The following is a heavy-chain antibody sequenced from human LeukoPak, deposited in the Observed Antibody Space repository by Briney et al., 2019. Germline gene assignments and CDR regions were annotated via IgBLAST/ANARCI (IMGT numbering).Heavy chain of an antibody. Sequence: ASVKVSCKASGYTFTGYYMHWVRQAPGQGLEWMGWINPNSGGTNYAQKFQGRVTMTRDTSISTAYMELSRLRSDNTAVYYCARMGRASCYSCWFDLWGRGTLVTVSS. CDR3: ARMGRASCYSCWFDL. CDR2: INPNSGGT. J-gene: IGHJ2*01. V-gene: IGHV1-2*02. D-gene: IGHD2-15*01. CDR1: GYTFTGYY.